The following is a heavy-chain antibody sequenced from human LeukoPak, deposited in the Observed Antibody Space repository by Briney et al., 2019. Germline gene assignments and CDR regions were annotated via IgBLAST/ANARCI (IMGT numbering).Heavy chain of an antibody. CDR2: ISYDGSNK. V-gene: IGHV3-30*19. CDR1: GFTFSGYG. D-gene: IGHD5-18*01. Sequence: GGSLRLSCAASGFTFSGYGMHWVRQAPGKGLEWVAVISYDGSNKYYADSVKGRFTISRDNSKNTLYLQMNSLRAEDTAVYYCARARGGYSYGYTDYYYMDVWGKGTTVTVSS. J-gene: IGHJ6*03. CDR3: ARARGGYSYGYTDYYYMDV.